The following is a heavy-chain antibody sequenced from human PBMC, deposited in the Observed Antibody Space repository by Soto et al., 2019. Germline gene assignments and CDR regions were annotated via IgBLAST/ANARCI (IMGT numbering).Heavy chain of an antibody. J-gene: IGHJ6*03. CDR1: GGSISSYY. D-gene: IGHD2-2*01. CDR3: ARGSTSASHLYYYYYMDV. V-gene: IGHV4-59*01. CDR2: IYYSGST. Sequence: SETLSLTCTVSGGSISSYYWSWIRQPPGKGLEWIGYIYYSGSTNYNPSLKSRVTISVDTSKNQFSLKLSSVTAADTAVYYCARGSTSASHLYYYYYMDVWGKGTTVTVSS.